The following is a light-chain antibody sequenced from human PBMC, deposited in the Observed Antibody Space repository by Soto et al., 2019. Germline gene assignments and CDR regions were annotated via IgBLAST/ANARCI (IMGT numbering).Light chain of an antibody. J-gene: IGLJ1*01. CDR3: QSYDSTLSARYV. Sequence: QSVLTQPPSMSGAPGQRVTISCTGSSSNIGADYDVHWYQQRPGTAPKLLIFGNNNRPSGVPDRFSGSKSGASASLAITGLQAEGEGDYYCQSYDSTLSARYVFGTGTKVTVL. CDR2: GNN. V-gene: IGLV1-40*01. CDR1: SSNIGADYD.